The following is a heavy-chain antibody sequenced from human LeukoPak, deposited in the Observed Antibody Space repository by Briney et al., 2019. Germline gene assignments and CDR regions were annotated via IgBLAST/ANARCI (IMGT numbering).Heavy chain of an antibody. CDR3: AKARAGDITAAFNY. D-gene: IGHD6-13*01. V-gene: IGHV3-23*01. CDR2: ISGGGGST. Sequence: GSLRLSCAASGFTFTSYSMNWVRQAPGKGLEWVSTISGGGGSTYYADSVKGRFTISRDNSQNTLYLQMNSLRAEDTAIYYCAKARAGDITAAFNYWGQGTLVTVSS. J-gene: IGHJ4*02. CDR1: GFTFTSYS.